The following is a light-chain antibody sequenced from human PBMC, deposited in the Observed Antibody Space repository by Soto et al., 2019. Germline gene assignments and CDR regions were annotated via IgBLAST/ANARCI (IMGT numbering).Light chain of an antibody. CDR2: SAS. CDR1: QGISSW. Sequence: DIQMTQSPSSVSASVGDRVTISYRASQGISSWLAWYQQKPGKAPSLLIYSASTLYSGVPSRFSGSGSGTDFTLTISSLQPEDFATYYCQQSYNNPLTFGGGTKVDI. V-gene: IGKV1-12*01. CDR3: QQSYNNPLT. J-gene: IGKJ4*01.